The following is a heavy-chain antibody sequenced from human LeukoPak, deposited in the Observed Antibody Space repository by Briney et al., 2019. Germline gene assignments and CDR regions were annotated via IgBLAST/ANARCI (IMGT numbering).Heavy chain of an antibody. CDR1: GHTLNDLS. Sequence: GASVKVSCKISGHTLNDLSIHWVRQAPGKGLEWMGGFDPEYAETNYAPKFQGRVSMTEDTATDTTYMELSSLRAEDTAVYYCARGHTAVTRHFDFWGQGTLVTVSS. D-gene: IGHD4-17*01. CDR2: FDPEYAET. CDR3: ARGHTAVTRHFDF. V-gene: IGHV1-24*01. J-gene: IGHJ4*02.